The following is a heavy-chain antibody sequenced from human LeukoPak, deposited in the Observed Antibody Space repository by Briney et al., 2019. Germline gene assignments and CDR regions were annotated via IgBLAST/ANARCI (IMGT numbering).Heavy chain of an antibody. V-gene: IGHV3-30*04. CDR2: ISYDGSNK. CDR3: ATEHGPFDY. CDR1: GFTFSSYA. Sequence: PGRSLRLSCAASGFTFSSYAMHWVRQAPGKGLEWVAVISYDGSNKYYADSVKGRFTISRDNSKNTLYLQMNSLRAEDTAVYYCATEHGPFDYWGQGTLVTVSS. D-gene: IGHD1/OR15-1a*01. J-gene: IGHJ4*02.